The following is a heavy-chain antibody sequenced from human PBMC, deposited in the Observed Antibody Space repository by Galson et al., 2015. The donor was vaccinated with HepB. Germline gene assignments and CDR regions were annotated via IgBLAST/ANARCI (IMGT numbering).Heavy chain of an antibody. D-gene: IGHD1-20*01. CDR2: ISSSSSTI. CDR1: GFTFSSYS. V-gene: IGHV3-48*02. CDR3: ARAITGTTWAHYYYMDV. Sequence: SLRLSCAASGFTFSSYSMNWVRQAPGKGLEWVSYISSSSSTIYYADSVKGRFTISRDNAKNSLYLQMNSLRDEDTAVYYCARAITGTTWAHYYYMDVWGKGTTVTVSS. J-gene: IGHJ6*03.